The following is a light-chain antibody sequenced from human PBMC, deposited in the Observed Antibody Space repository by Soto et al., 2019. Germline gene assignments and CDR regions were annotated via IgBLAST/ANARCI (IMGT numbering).Light chain of an antibody. Sequence: EIVLTQSPGTLSLSPGERATLSCRASQSVGSSYLAWYQQKPGQAPRLLIYDASSRATGIPDRFSGSGSGTDFTLTISRLEPEDYGSSMWTFGQVTRVEIK. V-gene: IGKV3-20*01. J-gene: IGKJ1*01. CDR1: QSVGSSY. CDR2: DAS. CDR3: T.